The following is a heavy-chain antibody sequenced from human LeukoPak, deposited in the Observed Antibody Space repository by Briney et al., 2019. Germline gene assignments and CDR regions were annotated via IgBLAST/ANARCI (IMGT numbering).Heavy chain of an antibody. CDR2: IMPLFNTP. V-gene: IGHV1-69*05. J-gene: IGHJ4*02. CDR1: GGTISNYV. CDR3: GKTTTGYSSGQKPAWPVDY. D-gene: IGHD6-19*01. Sequence: SVKVSCKASGGTISNYVITWVRQAPGQGLERMGGIMPLFNTPNYAQNFKGRVTITTDESTSTAYMQLSSLRSEDTAVYYCGKTTTGYSSGQKPAWPVDYWGQGTLVTVSS.